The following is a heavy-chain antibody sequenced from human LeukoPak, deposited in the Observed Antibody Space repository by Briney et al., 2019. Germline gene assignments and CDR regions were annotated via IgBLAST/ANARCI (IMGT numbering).Heavy chain of an antibody. J-gene: IGHJ4*02. Sequence: GGSLRLSCAASGFSFSTFGMNWVRQAPGKGLEWVSSISSDSASTYDADSVEGRFTISRDNFKNTLYLQMNSLRVEDTAVYYCAKTREYCTGGSCYFHHFDLWGQGTLVTVSS. V-gene: IGHV3-23*01. CDR2: ISSDSAST. D-gene: IGHD2-15*01. CDR1: GFSFSTFG. CDR3: AKTREYCTGGSCYFHHFDL.